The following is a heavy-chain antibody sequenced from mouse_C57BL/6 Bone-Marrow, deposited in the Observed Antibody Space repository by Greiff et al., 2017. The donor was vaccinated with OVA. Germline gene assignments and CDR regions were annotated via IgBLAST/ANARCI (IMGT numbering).Heavy chain of an antibody. CDR3: ARHDPLYLYYYAMDY. Sequence: VKLMESGAELVKPGASVKLSCKASGYTFTEYTIHWVKQRSGQGLEWIGWFYPGSGSIKYNEKFKDKATLTADKSSSTVYMELSRLTSEDSAVYFCARHDPLYLYYYAMDYWGQGTSVTVSS. D-gene: IGHD5-5*01. CDR1: GYTFTEYT. V-gene: IGHV1-62-2*01. J-gene: IGHJ4*01. CDR2: FYPGSGSI.